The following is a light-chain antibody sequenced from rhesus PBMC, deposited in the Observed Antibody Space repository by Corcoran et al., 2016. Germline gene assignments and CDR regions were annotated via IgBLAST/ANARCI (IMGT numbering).Light chain of an antibody. CDR3: QQRNSYPFT. CDR1: QGISSY. CDR2: DAS. Sequence: DIQLTQSPSSLSASVGDRVTITCRASQGISSYLAWYQQKSGKAPKLLLYDASNLQSGVPSRFSGSGSGTELTLTISSLQPEDFATYYCQQRNSYPFTFGPGTKLDIK. V-gene: IGKV1-38*01. J-gene: IGKJ3*01.